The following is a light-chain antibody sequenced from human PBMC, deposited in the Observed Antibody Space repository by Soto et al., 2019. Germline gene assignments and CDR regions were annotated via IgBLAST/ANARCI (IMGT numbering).Light chain of an antibody. CDR2: AAS. V-gene: IGKV1-39*01. CDR3: QQSYSTPYT. Sequence: DIQMTPSPSSLSASVGDRVNITCRASQSITSYLNWYQQKPGKDPKILIYAASSMQSGVPSRFIGGRSGTDFTLPITSRQPEDFATYYCQQSYSTPYTFGQGTKLESK. CDR1: QSITSY. J-gene: IGKJ2*01.